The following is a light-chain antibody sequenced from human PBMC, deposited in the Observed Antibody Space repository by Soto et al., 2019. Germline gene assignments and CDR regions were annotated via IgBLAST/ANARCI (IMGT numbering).Light chain of an antibody. CDR2: GAS. Sequence: ETVLTQSPGTLSLSPPERATLSCMASQSVSNNYLAWYQQKPGQAPRLLIYGASNRATGIPDRFSGSGAGTDFTLTISRLETEDFAVYYCQQYGISGTFGQGTKVDIK. V-gene: IGKV3-20*01. J-gene: IGKJ1*01. CDR1: QSVSNNY. CDR3: QQYGISGT.